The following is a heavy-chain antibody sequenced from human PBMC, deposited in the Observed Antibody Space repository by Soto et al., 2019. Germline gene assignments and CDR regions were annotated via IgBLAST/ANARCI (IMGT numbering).Heavy chain of an antibody. V-gene: IGHV3-48*01. J-gene: IGHJ6*03. Sequence: GGSLRLSCAASGFTFSSYSMNWVRQAPGKGLEWVSYISSSSSTIYYADSVKGRFTISRDNAKNSLYLQMNSLRAEDTAVYYCARIDGDYDYYYYYMDVWGKGTTVTVSS. CDR1: GFTFSSYS. CDR3: ARIDGDYDYYYYYMDV. CDR2: ISSSSSTI. D-gene: IGHD4-17*01.